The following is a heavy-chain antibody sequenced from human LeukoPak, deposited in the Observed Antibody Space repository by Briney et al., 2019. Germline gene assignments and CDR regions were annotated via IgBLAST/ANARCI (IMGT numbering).Heavy chain of an antibody. Sequence: GGSLRLSCAASGFTLSDYYMSWIRQAPGKGLQRVSHISNSGTIYYADSVKGRFTISRDNAKNSQYLQMNSLRAEDTAVYYCARSYGDYDFRANYWGQGTLVTVSS. V-gene: IGHV3-11*04. CDR2: ISNSGTI. J-gene: IGHJ4*02. D-gene: IGHD4-17*01. CDR1: GFTLSDYY. CDR3: ARSYGDYDFRANY.